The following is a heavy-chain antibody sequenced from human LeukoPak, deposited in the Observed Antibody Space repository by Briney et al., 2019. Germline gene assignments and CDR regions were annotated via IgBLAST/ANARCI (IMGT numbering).Heavy chain of an antibody. J-gene: IGHJ3*02. D-gene: IGHD5-24*01. V-gene: IGHV4-39*01. Sequence: SETLSLTCTVSGGSISSSSYYWGWIRQPPGKGLEWIGSIYYSGSTYYNPSLKSRVTISVDTSKNQFSLKLSSVTAADTAVYYCAKMESAPNPLDIWGQGTMATVSS. CDR2: IYYSGST. CDR3: AKMESAPNPLDI. CDR1: GGSISSSSYY.